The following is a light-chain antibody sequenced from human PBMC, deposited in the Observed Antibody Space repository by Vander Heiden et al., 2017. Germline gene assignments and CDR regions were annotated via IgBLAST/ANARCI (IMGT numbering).Light chain of an antibody. CDR2: AAS. CDR3: QQSDSTLTWT. Sequence: DIQMTQSPSSLSASVGDRVTITCRASQSISSYLNWYQQKPRKAPKLLIYAASSLQSGVPSRFSGSGSGTDFTLTISSLQPEDFATYYCQQSDSTLTWTFGQGTKVEIK. V-gene: IGKV1-39*01. J-gene: IGKJ1*01. CDR1: QSISSY.